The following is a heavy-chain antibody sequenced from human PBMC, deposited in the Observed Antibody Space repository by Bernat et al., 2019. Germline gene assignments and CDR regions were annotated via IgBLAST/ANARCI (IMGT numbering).Heavy chain of an antibody. Sequence: EVQLVESGGGLIQPGGSPRLSCAASGFTVSSNYMSWVRQAPGKGLEWVSVIYSGGSTYYADSVKGRFTISRDNSKNTLYLQMNSLRAEDTAVYYCARSSSWYVGYDYWGQGTLVTVSS. CDR3: ARSSSWYVGYDY. D-gene: IGHD6-13*01. CDR1: GFTVSSNY. J-gene: IGHJ4*02. CDR2: IYSGGST. V-gene: IGHV3-53*01.